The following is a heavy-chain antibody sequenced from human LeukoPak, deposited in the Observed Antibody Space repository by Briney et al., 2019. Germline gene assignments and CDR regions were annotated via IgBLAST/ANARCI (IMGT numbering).Heavy chain of an antibody. CDR2: IIPFLSTT. CDR1: GGVFTTYA. CDR3: TVIPNVILFTHYFEY. D-gene: IGHD4-11*01. J-gene: IGHJ4*02. Sequence: ASVKVSCKASGGVFTTYAISWVRQAPGQGLEWMGGIIPFLSTTNYAQKFQGRVTITADEPTRTAYMELTYLRSDDTAVYYCTVIPNVILFTHYFEYWGQGTLVTVSS. V-gene: IGHV1-69*13.